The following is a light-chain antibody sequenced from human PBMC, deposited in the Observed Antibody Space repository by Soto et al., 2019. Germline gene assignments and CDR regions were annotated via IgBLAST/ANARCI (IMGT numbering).Light chain of an antibody. V-gene: IGKV3-20*01. CDR3: QQYGRSPWT. CDR1: QSVSSSY. J-gene: IGKJ1*01. Sequence: EVVLTQSPGTLSLSPGDRATLSCRASQSVSSSYLAWYQQKPGQAPGLLIYGASSRATGIPDRFRGSGSGTDFTLTISRLEPEDFAVYYCQQYGRSPWTFGQGTKVDIK. CDR2: GAS.